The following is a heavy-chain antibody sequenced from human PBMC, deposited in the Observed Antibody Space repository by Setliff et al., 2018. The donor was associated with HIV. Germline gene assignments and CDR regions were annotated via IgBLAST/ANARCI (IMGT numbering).Heavy chain of an antibody. CDR1: GYTFTSYY. Sequence: ASVKVSCKASGYTFTSYYIYWVRQAPGQGLEWMGIINPTGGKTNYAQKFQGRVTMTRDTSTSTVYMELSSLRSGDTAVYYCAREGDPFGAAAYNWFDPWGQGTRVTVSS. V-gene: IGHV1-46*01. CDR2: INPTGGKT. CDR3: AREGDPFGAAAYNWFDP. J-gene: IGHJ5*02. D-gene: IGHD3-3*01.